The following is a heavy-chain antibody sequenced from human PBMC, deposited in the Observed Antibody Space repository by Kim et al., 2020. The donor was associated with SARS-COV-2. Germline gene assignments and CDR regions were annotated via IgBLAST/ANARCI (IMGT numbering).Heavy chain of an antibody. J-gene: IGHJ4*02. D-gene: IGHD3-10*01. V-gene: IGHV3-23*01. CDR1: GFTFSSYA. Sequence: GGSLRLSCAASGFTFSSYAMSWVRQAPGKGLEWVSAISGSGGSTYYADSVKGRFTISRDNSKNTLYLQMNSLRAEDTAVYYCAKDPGRGVIITRVDYWGQGTLVTVSS. CDR2: ISGSGGST. CDR3: AKDPGRGVIITRVDY.